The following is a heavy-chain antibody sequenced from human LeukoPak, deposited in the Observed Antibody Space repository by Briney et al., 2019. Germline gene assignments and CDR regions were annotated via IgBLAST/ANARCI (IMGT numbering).Heavy chain of an antibody. D-gene: IGHD5-18*01. CDR1: GFTFSSYA. V-gene: IGHV3-23*01. CDR3: AKDFGPPRGYSYGYERGAFDP. Sequence: PGGSLRLSCAASGFTFSSYAMSWVRQAPGKGLEWVSAISGSGGSTYYADSVKGRFTISRDNSKNTLYLQMNSLRAEDTAVYYCAKDFGPPRGYSYGYERGAFDPWGQGTLVTVSS. J-gene: IGHJ5*02. CDR2: ISGSGGST.